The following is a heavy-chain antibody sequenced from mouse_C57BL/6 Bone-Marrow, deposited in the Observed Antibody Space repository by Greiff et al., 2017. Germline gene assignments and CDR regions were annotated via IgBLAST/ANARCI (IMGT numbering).Heavy chain of an antibody. V-gene: IGHV1-42*01. CDR1: GYSFTGYY. CDR2: INPSTGGT. D-gene: IGHD1-1*01. J-gene: IGHJ1*03. CDR3: ARRIFYYYGSSSWYFDV. Sequence: EVQLQESGPELVKPGASVKISCKASGYSFTGYYMNWVKQSPEKSLEWIGEINPSTGGTTYNQKFKAKATLTVDKSSSTAYMQLKSLTSEDSAVYYCARRIFYYYGSSSWYFDVWGTGTTVTVSS.